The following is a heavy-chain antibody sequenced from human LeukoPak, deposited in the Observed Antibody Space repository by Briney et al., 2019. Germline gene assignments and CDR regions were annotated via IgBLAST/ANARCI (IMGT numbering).Heavy chain of an antibody. CDR1: GFTFSSYW. Sequence: GGSLRLSCAASGFTFSSYWMSWVRQAPGKGLEWVANIKQDGSEKYYVDSVKGRSTISRDNAKNSLYLQMTSLRVEDTAVYYCASGRHDFLHWGQGTLVTVSS. D-gene: IGHD3/OR15-3a*01. V-gene: IGHV3-7*01. CDR2: IKQDGSEK. J-gene: IGHJ4*02. CDR3: ASGRHDFLH.